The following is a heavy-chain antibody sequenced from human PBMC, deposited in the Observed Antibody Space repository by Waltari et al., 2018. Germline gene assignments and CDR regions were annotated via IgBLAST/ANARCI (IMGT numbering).Heavy chain of an antibody. V-gene: IGHV4-34*01. CDR3: ARTGGSSSTLDY. Sequence: QVQLQQWGAGLLKPSETLSRTCAVYGGSFSGYYWSWVRQPPGKGLEWIGEIYHSGITNYNPSLKSRVTISVDKSKNQFSLKLSSVTAADTAVYYCARTGGSSSTLDYWGQGTLVTVSS. J-gene: IGHJ4*02. CDR2: IYHSGIT. CDR1: GGSFSGYY. D-gene: IGHD6-6*01.